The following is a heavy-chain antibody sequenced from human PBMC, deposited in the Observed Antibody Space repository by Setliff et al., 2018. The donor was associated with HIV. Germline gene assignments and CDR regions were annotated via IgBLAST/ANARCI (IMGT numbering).Heavy chain of an antibody. CDR2: IYPSGST. D-gene: IGHD5-18*01. J-gene: IGHJ4*01. CDR1: GGSISSYY. CDR3: ARTRGYSYGTLAGFDY. Sequence: ETLSLTCTVSGGSISSYYWSWIRQPPGKGLEWIGYIYPSGSTNYNPSLESRVAMSVDTSKQQFSLEVSSVTAADTAVYYCARTRGYSYGTLAGFDYWGRGSLVTVSS. V-gene: IGHV4-59*01.